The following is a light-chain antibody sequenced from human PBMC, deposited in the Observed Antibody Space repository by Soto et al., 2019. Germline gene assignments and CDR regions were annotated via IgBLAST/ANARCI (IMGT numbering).Light chain of an antibody. CDR1: QSVSSY. J-gene: IGKJ4*01. V-gene: IGKV3-11*01. Sequence: EIVLTQSPATLSLSPGERATLSCRASQSVSSYLAWYQQKPGQAPRLLIYEASNRATGIPARFSGSGSGTAFTPTISSLKPEDFAVYYCQQRSNWHLTFGGGTKVEIK. CDR2: EAS. CDR3: QQRSNWHLT.